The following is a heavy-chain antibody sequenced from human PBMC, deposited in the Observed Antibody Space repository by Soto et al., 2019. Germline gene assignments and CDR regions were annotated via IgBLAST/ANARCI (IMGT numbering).Heavy chain of an antibody. Sequence: QVQLVESGGGVVQPGRSLRLSCAASGFTFSSYGMHWVRQAPGKGLEWVAVISYDGSNKYYADSVKGRFTISRDNSKNTLYLQMNSLGAEETAVYYCAKEGQLPGYCSGGSGPVGHYYYYYGMDVWGQVTTVTVSS. J-gene: IGHJ6*02. D-gene: IGHD2-15*01. CDR2: ISYDGSNK. CDR3: AKEGQLPGYCSGGSGPVGHYYYYYGMDV. V-gene: IGHV3-30*18. CDR1: GFTFSSYG.